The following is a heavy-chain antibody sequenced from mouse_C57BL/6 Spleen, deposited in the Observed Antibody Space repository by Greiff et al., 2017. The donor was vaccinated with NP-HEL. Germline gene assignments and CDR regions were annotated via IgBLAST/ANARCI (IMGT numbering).Heavy chain of an antibody. CDR2: IDPSDSYP. Sequence: QVQLQQPGAELVKPGASVKLSCKASGYTFPSSWMQWVKQRPGRGLEWIGEIDPSDSYPNSNQKFKGKATLTVDPSSSTAYMQLSSLTSEDSAVYYCARSPHSYSNYRLAYWGQGTLVTVSA. J-gene: IGHJ3*01. V-gene: IGHV1-50*01. CDR1: GYTFPSSW. D-gene: IGHD2-5*01. CDR3: ARSPHSYSNYRLAY.